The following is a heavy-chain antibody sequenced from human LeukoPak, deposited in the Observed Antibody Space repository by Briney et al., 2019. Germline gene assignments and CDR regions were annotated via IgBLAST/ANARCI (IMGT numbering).Heavy chain of an antibody. CDR3: AKDKLRDYDSSGSFDY. Sequence: PGGSLRLSCAASGFTFSSYGMHWVRQAPGKGLEWVAVIWYDGSNKYYADSVKGRFTISRDNSKNTLYPQMNSLRAEDTAVYYCAKDKLRDYDSSGSFDYWGQGTLVTVSS. V-gene: IGHV3-33*06. CDR2: IWYDGSNK. CDR1: GFTFSSYG. D-gene: IGHD3-22*01. J-gene: IGHJ4*02.